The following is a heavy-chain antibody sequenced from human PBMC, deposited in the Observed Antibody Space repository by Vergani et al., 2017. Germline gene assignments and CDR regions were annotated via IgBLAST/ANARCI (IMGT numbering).Heavy chain of an antibody. V-gene: IGHV3-23*01. Sequence: EVQLLESGGGLGQPGGSLKLSCAASGFTFTSYAMSWVRQAPGKGLEWVSTISGSGDRTYYADSVKGRFAISRDNSKNTVYLQMNSLRVEDTAVYYCVKEKIDLGSYFFDSWGHGILVTVSS. D-gene: IGHD2/OR15-2a*01. J-gene: IGHJ4*01. CDR1: GFTFTSYA. CDR3: VKEKIDLGSYFFDS. CDR2: ISGSGDRT.